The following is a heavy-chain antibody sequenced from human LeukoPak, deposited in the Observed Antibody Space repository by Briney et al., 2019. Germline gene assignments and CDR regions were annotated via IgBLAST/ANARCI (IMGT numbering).Heavy chain of an antibody. CDR2: IYTSGST. D-gene: IGHD1-26*01. V-gene: IGHV4-4*07. J-gene: IGHJ4*02. CDR1: GGSISSYY. CDR3: AREGIVGAIRPFDY. Sequence: PSETLSLTCTVSGGSISSYYWSWIRQPAGKGLEWIGRIYTSGSTNFNPSLKSRVTMSVDTSKNQFSLKLSSVTAADTAVYYCAREGIVGAIRPFDYWGQGTLVTVSS.